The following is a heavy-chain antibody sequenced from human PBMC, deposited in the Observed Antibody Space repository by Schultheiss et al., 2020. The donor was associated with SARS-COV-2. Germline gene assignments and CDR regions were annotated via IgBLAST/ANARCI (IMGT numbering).Heavy chain of an antibody. Sequence: GGSLRLSCAGSAFSFSSYAMHWVRQSPGKGLEWVAVISYDGSSKYYADSVKGRFTISRDNSKNTLYLQMHSLRGEDPAVYYCAKVKRVNWNDEGAFDYWGQGTLVTVSS. CDR1: AFSFSSYA. D-gene: IGHD1-1*01. V-gene: IGHV3-30*19. CDR2: ISYDGSSK. J-gene: IGHJ4*02. CDR3: AKVKRVNWNDEGAFDY.